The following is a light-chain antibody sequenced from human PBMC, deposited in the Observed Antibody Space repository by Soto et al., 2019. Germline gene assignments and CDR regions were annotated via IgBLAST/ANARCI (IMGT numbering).Light chain of an antibody. CDR1: SSDVGGYNF. V-gene: IGLV2-14*01. J-gene: IGLJ2*01. Sequence: QSALTQPASVSGSPGPSITISCTGTSSDVGGYNFVSWYQQHPGKAPKLMIYDVSNRPSGVSNRFSGSKSGNTASLTISGVQGEDEADYYCSSYTTTGTLVFGGGTSSPS. CDR3: SSYTTTGTLV. CDR2: DVS.